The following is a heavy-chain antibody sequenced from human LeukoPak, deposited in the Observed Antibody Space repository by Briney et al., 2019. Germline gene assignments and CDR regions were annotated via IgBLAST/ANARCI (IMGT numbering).Heavy chain of an antibody. D-gene: IGHD2-15*01. Sequence: SVKVSCKASGGTFSSYAISWVRQAPGQGLEWMGRIIPIFGIANYALKFQGRVTITADKSTSTAYMELRSLRSDDTAVYYCARDEVASPYYFDYWGQGTLVTVSS. CDR1: GGTFSSYA. J-gene: IGHJ4*02. V-gene: IGHV1-69*04. CDR2: IIPIFGIA. CDR3: ARDEVASPYYFDY.